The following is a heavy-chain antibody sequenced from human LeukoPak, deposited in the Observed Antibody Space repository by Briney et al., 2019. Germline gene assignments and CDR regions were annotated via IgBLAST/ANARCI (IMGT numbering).Heavy chain of an antibody. V-gene: IGHV3-15*01. J-gene: IGHJ4*02. D-gene: IGHD1-1*01. CDR3: STGIGTNDW. CDR2: ITTKSDGGTT. Sequence: KTGGSLRLSCAVSGLTFSNAWMTWVRQAPGKGLEWVGRITTKSDGGTTDYAAPVRDRFTITRDDSKSTLHLQMVSLKTEDTALYYCSTGIGTNDWWGQGTLVIVSS. CDR1: GLTFSNAW.